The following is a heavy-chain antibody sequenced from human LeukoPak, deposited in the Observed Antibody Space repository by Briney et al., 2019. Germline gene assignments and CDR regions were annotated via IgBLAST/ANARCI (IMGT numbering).Heavy chain of an antibody. CDR1: GGSISSNY. V-gene: IGHV4-59*08. CDR2: IYYSGST. D-gene: IGHD1-26*01. Sequence: SETLSLTCTLSGGSISSNYWSWIRQPPGKGLEWIGYIYYSGSTHYNPSLKSRVTISIDTSKSQFSLKLSSVTAADTAVYYCARHLYSGGYYFWGQGTLVTVSS. CDR3: ARHLYSGGYYF. J-gene: IGHJ4*02.